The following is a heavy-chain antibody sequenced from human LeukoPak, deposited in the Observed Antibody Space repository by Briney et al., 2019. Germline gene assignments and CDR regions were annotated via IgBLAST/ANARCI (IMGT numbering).Heavy chain of an antibody. V-gene: IGHV1-2*06. D-gene: IGHD2-2*01. CDR3: ARTPLYCSSTSCKFDY. CDR1: GYTFTGYY. CDR2: INPNSGGT. J-gene: IGHJ4*02. Sequence: ASVKVSCKASGYTFTGYYMHWVRQAPGQGLEWMGRINPNSGGTNYAQKFQGRVTMTRDTSISTAYMELSRLRSDDTAVYYCARTPLYCSSTSCKFDYWGQGTLVTVSS.